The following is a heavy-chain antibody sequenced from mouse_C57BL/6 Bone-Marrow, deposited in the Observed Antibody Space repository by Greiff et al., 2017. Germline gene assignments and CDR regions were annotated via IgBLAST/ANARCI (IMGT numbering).Heavy chain of an antibody. CDR3: ARDGYYYAMDY. V-gene: IGHV1-50*01. CDR2: IDPSDSST. Sequence: QVQLQQPGAELVKPGASVKLSCKASGYTFTSYWMKWVKQRPGKGLEWIGEIDPSDSSTNYNQKIKGQATLTVDTSASTDYMQLSSLTSEDSAVYYCARDGYYYAMDYWGQGTSVTVSS. CDR1: GYTFTSYW. J-gene: IGHJ4*01. D-gene: IGHD2-3*01.